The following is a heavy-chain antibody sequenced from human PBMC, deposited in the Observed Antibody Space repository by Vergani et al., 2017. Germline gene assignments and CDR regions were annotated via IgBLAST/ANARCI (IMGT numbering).Heavy chain of an antibody. V-gene: IGHV1-18*01. J-gene: IGHJ6*03. CDR3: ARVXVEAAAGTYYYYYYMDV. CDR1: GYTFTSYG. Sequence: QVQLVQSGAEVKKPGASVKVSCKASGYTFTSYGISWVRQAPGQGVEWMGWISAYNGNTNYAQKLQGRVTMTTDTSTSTAYMELRSLRSDDTAVYYCARVXVEAAAGTYYYYYYMDVWGKGTTVTVSS. CDR2: ISAYNGNT. D-gene: IGHD6-13*01.